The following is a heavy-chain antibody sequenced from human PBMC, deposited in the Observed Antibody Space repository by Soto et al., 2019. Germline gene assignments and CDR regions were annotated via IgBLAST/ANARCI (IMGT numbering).Heavy chain of an antibody. D-gene: IGHD3-10*01. CDR1: EFTFSNYA. Sequence: GGSLRLSCAASEFTFSNYAMHWVRQPPGKGLQWLAVISYDGNNKYYADSVEGRFTISRDNSKNTVYLQMNSLRAEDTAVYYCAKVGPYDSGSYMFRYDRFDPWGQGTQVTVSS. CDR3: AKVGPYDSGSYMFRYDRFDP. CDR2: ISYDGNNK. V-gene: IGHV3-30*18. J-gene: IGHJ5*02.